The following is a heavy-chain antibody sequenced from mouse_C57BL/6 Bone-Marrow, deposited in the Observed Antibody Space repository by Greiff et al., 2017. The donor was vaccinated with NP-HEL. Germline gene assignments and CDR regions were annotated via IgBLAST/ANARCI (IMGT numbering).Heavy chain of an antibody. V-gene: IGHV5-4*01. J-gene: IGHJ1*03. CDR3: ARDNYYYGSSYHHWYFDV. CDR2: ISDGGSYT. Sequence: EVKLVESGGGLVKPGGSLKLSCAASGFTFSSYAMSWVRQTPEKRLEWVATISDGGSYTYYPDNVKGRFTISRDNAKNNLYLQMSHLKSEDTAMYYCARDNYYYGSSYHHWYFDVWGTGTTVTVSS. D-gene: IGHD1-1*01. CDR1: GFTFSSYA.